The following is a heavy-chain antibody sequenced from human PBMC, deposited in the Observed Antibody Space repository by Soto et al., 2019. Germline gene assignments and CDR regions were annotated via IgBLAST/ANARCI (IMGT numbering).Heavy chain of an antibody. V-gene: IGHV4-30-2*01. J-gene: IGHJ3*02. CDR3: ARELGRAFDI. CDR2: IYHSGST. Sequence: SETLSLTCAVSGGSISSGGYSWSWIRQPPGKGLEWIGYIYHSGSTYYNPSLKNQVTISVDRSKNQFSLKLSTVTAADTAVYYCARELGRAFDIWGQGTMVTVSS. CDR1: GGSISSGGYS.